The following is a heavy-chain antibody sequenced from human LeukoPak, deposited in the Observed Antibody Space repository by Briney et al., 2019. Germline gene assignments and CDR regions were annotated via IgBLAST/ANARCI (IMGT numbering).Heavy chain of an antibody. J-gene: IGHJ6*04. Sequence: GGSLRLSFAASGFTFSSYEMNWVRQAPGKGLEWVSYISSSGSTIYYADSVKGRFTISRDNAKNSLYLQMNSLRAEDTAVYYCAELGITMIGGVWGKGTTVTISS. CDR3: AELGITMIGGV. CDR1: GFTFSSYE. D-gene: IGHD3-10*02. CDR2: ISSSGSTI. V-gene: IGHV3-48*03.